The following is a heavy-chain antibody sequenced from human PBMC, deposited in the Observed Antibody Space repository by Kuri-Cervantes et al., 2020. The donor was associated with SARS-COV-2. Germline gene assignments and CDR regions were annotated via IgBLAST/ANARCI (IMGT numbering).Heavy chain of an antibody. V-gene: IGHV3-30*18. Sequence: GGSLRLSCAASGFNFSRTDMHWVRQAPGKGLEWVAVISHDGKNKKCIASGKGRFTISRDNSQNTLCLHMKSLRSEDTAMYYCAKDRVGGQDFWGQGTLVTVSS. CDR1: GFNFSRTD. D-gene: IGHD2-15*01. CDR2: ISHDGKNK. CDR3: AKDRVGGQDF. J-gene: IGHJ4*02.